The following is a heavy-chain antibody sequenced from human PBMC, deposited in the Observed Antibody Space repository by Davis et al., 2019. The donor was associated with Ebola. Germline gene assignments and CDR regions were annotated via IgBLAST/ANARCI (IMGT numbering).Heavy chain of an antibody. D-gene: IGHD1-14*01. J-gene: IGHJ4*02. V-gene: IGHV3-21*01. Sequence: SVKGRFTISRDNAKNSLYLQMNSLRAEDTAVYYCARGKPAQVYYFDSWGQGSLVTVSS. CDR3: ARGKPAQVYYFDS.